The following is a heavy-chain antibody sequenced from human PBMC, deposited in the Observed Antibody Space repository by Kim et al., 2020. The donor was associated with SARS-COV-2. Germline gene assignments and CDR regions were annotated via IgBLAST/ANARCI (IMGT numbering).Heavy chain of an antibody. J-gene: IGHJ5*02. CDR3: AREWQTVGAPFDP. CDR2: FFPSDDPYYRPTS. Sequence: SETLSLTCTISGASMKQYYWNWIRQPAGKGLEWIGRFFPSDDPYYRPTSYYSPSLKSRATMSADTSKNQFSLKLTSVTAADTAIYYCAREWQTVGAPFDPWGPGILVTVSS. V-gene: IGHV4-4*07. CDR1: GASMKQYY. D-gene: IGHD1-26*01.